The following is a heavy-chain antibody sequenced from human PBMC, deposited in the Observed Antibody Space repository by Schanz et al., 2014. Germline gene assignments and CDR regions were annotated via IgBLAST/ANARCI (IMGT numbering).Heavy chain of an antibody. CDR3: ARDLSSLIQGDV. V-gene: IGHV3-21*01. D-gene: IGHD2-2*01. CDR2: ISSSSSYI. CDR1: GFRVITNY. Sequence: EQLVESGGGLVQPGGSLRLSCAASGFRVITNYMNWVRQAPGKGLEWVSSISSSSSYISYADSVKGRFTISRDNAKNSLYLQMNSLRAEDTAVYFCARDLSSLIQGDVWGKGTTVTVSS. J-gene: IGHJ6*04.